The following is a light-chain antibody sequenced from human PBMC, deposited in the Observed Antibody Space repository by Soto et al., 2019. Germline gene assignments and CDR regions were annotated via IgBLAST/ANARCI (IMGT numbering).Light chain of an antibody. Sequence: DTQMTQSPSSLSASLGDRVTITCQASQGISTHLSWYQQKPRRAPKVLIYDASTLETGVPSRFSGRGSGTDFTFTISSLQPEDLATYYCQQYDNLPITFGQGTRLEIK. V-gene: IGKV1-33*01. CDR2: DAS. J-gene: IGKJ5*01. CDR3: QQYDNLPIT. CDR1: QGISTH.